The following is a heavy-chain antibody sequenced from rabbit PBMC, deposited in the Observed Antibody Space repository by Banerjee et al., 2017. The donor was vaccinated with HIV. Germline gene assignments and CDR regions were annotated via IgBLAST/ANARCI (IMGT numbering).Heavy chain of an antibody. Sequence: QSLEESGGDLVKPGASLTLTCTASGFSLNIYEMCWVRQAPGKGLEWIACIYAGSSGSTYYASWAKGRFTISKTSSTTVTLQMTSLTAADTATYFCARGYGDGWGEWLNLWGQGTLVTVS. J-gene: IGHJ5*01. CDR3: ARGYGDGWGEWLNL. D-gene: IGHD2-1*01. V-gene: IGHV1S40*01. CDR2: IYAGSSGST. CDR1: GFSLNIYE.